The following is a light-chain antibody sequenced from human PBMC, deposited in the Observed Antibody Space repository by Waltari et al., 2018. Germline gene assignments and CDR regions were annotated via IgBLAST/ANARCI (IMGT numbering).Light chain of an antibody. CDR2: DAS. J-gene: IGKJ5*01. V-gene: IGKV3-11*01. CDR3: QQRANWPIT. Sequence: EIVLTQSPATLSLSPGASATLSCTASQSIDNYLAWYQQKPGQAPRLLLYDASYRATGIPVRFSGSGSGTDFTLTISSLEPEDFAVYYCQQRANWPITFGQGTRLEIK. CDR1: QSIDNY.